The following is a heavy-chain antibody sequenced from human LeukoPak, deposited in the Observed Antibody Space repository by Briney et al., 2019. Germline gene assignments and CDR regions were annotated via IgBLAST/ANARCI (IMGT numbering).Heavy chain of an antibody. CDR1: GFTFEDYT. J-gene: IGHJ6*04. D-gene: IGHD3-22*01. V-gene: IGHV3-9*01. Sequence: GGSLRLSCVASGFTFEDYTVHWVRHPPGKGLEWVSGISWNTGTINYVDSVKGRFTISRDNAKNCLYLHMNSLRAEDTAVYYCAELGITMIAGVWGKGTTVTISS. CDR2: ISWNTGTI. CDR3: AELGITMIAGV.